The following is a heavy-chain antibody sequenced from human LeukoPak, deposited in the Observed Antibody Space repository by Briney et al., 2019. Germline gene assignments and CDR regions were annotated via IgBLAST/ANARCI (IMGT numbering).Heavy chain of an antibody. CDR2: ISGSGGST. J-gene: IGHJ3*02. CDR1: GFTFSTYS. V-gene: IGHV3-23*01. D-gene: IGHD6-19*01. Sequence: GSLRLSCAGSGFTFSTYSMNWVRQAPGKGLEWVSAISGSGGSTYYADSVKGRFTISRDNSKNTLYLQMNSLRAEDTAVYYCAKDISSGWYRSDAFDIWGQGTMVTVSS. CDR3: AKDISSGWYRSDAFDI.